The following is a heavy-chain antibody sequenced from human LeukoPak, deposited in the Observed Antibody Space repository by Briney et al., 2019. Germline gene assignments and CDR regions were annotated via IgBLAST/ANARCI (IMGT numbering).Heavy chain of an antibody. J-gene: IGHJ5*02. CDR2: IYYSGST. D-gene: IGHD3-9*01. V-gene: IGHV4-61*01. CDR1: GGSVSSGSYY. CDR3: ARNACYDILTGYYPFDP. Sequence: PSETLSLTCPVSGGSVSSGSYYWSWIRQPPGKGLEWIGYIYYSGSTNYNPSLKSRVTISVDTSKNQFSLKLSSVTAADTAVYYCARNACYDILTGYYPFDPWGQGTLVTVSS.